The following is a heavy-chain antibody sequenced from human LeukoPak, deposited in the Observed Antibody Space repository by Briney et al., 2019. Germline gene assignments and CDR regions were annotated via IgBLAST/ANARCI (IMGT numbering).Heavy chain of an antibody. CDR3: ARDSSGHWYFDL. D-gene: IGHD3-22*01. J-gene: IGHJ2*01. CDR1: GGSTSSYY. V-gene: IGHV4-59*01. CDR2: IYYSGST. Sequence: SETLSLTCTVSGGSTSSYYWSWIRQPPGKGLEWIGYIYYSGSTNYNPSLKSRVTISVDTSKNQFSLKLSSVTAADTAVYYCARDSSGHWYFDLWGRGTLVTVSS.